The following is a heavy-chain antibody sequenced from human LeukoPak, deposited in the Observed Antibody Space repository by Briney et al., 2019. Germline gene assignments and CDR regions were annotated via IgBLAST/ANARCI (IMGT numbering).Heavy chain of an antibody. V-gene: IGHV3-48*02. CDR1: GFTFSSYS. Sequence: GGSLRLSCAASGFTFSSYSMNWVRQAPGQGLEWVSYISSTSNTKHYAGSVKGRFTISRDNAKNSLYLQMNSLRDEDTAVYYCARDGRVTSTWDNFDFWGQGTLVTVSS. D-gene: IGHD6-13*01. CDR2: ISSTSNTK. J-gene: IGHJ4*02. CDR3: ARDGRVTSTWDNFDF.